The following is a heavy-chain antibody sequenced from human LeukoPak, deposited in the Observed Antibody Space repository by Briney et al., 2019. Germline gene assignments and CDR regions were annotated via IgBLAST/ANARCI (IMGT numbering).Heavy chain of an antibody. J-gene: IGHJ4*02. Sequence: GGSLRLSCAASGFTLGNYAMSWVRPAPGKGLEWVSAISGSGGRTYYADSVKGRFTISRDNSKNTLYLQMNSLRGEDTAVYYCAKLREYSSSFDYWGQGSLVTVSS. CDR1: GFTLGNYA. CDR2: ISGSGGRT. V-gene: IGHV3-23*01. CDR3: AKLREYSSSFDY. D-gene: IGHD6-13*01.